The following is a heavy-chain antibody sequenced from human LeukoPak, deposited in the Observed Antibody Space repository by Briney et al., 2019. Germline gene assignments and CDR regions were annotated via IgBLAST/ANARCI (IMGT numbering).Heavy chain of an antibody. Sequence: GGSLRLSCAASGFTFSSYWMSWVRQAPGKGLEWVANIKQDGSEKYYVDSVKGRFTISRDNAKNSLYLKMNSLRAEDTAVYYCARLVFRDWFDPWGQGTLVTVSS. CDR1: GFTFSSYW. V-gene: IGHV3-7*01. D-gene: IGHD3-10*01. CDR3: ARLVFRDWFDP. J-gene: IGHJ5*02. CDR2: IKQDGSEK.